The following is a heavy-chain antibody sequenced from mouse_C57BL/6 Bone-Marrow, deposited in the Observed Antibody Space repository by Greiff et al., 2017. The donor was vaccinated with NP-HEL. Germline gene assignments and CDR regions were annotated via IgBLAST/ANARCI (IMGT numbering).Heavy chain of an antibody. CDR3: ARHYGNPDYYAMDY. D-gene: IGHD2-1*01. CDR1: GYTFTDYY. Sequence: EVQLQQSGPELVKPGASVKISCKASGYTFTDYYMNWVKQSHGKSLEWIGDINPNNGGTSYNQKFKGKATLTVDKSSSTAYMEHRSLTSEDSAVDYCARHYGNPDYYAMDYWGQGTSVTVSS. J-gene: IGHJ4*01. V-gene: IGHV1-26*01. CDR2: INPNNGGT.